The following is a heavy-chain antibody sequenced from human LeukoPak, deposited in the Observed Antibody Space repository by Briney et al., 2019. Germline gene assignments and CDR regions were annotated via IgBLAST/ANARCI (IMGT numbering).Heavy chain of an antibody. V-gene: IGHV3-30*04. CDR2: ISYDGNNK. CDR3: ARGIAGYCSSTSCYRGVTD. CDR1: VFTFSSYS. Sequence: GRCLRLSCAASVFTFSSYSMHWVRQAPGKGLEWVAVISYDGNNKYYADSVKGRFTISRDNSKNTLYLQMNSLRAEDTAVYYCARGIAGYCSSTSCYRGVTDWGQGTLVTVSS. J-gene: IGHJ4*02. D-gene: IGHD2-2*02.